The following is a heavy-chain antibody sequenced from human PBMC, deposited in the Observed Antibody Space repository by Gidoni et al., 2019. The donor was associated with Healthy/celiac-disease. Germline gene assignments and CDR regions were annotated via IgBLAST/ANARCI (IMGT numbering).Heavy chain of an antibody. D-gene: IGHD1-26*01. CDR3: ARHPVKWKLPGWLDY. V-gene: IGHV3-7*04. CDR2: IKQDGSEK. Sequence: ANIKQDGSEKYYVDSVKGRFTISRDNAKNSLYLQMNSLRAEDTAVYYCARHPVKWKLPGWLDYWGQGTLVTVSS. J-gene: IGHJ4*02.